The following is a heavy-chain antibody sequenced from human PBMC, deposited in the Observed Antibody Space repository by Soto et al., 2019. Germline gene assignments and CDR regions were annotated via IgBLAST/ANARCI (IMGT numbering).Heavy chain of an antibody. CDR2: ISYDGSNK. CDR3: AKDISPYYDFWSGYPN. J-gene: IGHJ4*02. V-gene: IGHV3-30*18. D-gene: IGHD3-3*01. Sequence: QVQLVESGGGVIEPGRSLRLSCAASGFTFSSYGMHWVRQAPGKGLEWVAVISYDGSNKYYADSVKGRFTISRDNSKNTLYLQMNSLRAEDTAAYYCAKDISPYYDFWSGYPNWGQGTLVTVSS. CDR1: GFTFSSYG.